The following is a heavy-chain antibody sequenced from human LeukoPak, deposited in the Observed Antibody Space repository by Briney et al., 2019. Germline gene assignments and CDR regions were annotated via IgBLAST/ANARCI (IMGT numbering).Heavy chain of an antibody. Sequence: SETLSLTCTVSGGSISSSRYYWGLIRQPPGKGLEWIGNIYYSGSTYYNPSLKSRVTISVDTSKNQFSLKLSSVTAADTAVYYCARGRIYDYVWGSYRRDAFDIWGQGTMVTVSS. CDR1: GGSISSSRYY. CDR3: ARGRIYDYVWGSYRRDAFDI. D-gene: IGHD3-16*02. V-gene: IGHV4-39*07. J-gene: IGHJ3*02. CDR2: IYYSGST.